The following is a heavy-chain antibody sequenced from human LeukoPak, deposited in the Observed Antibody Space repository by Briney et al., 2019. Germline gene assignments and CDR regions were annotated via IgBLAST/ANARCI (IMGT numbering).Heavy chain of an antibody. D-gene: IGHD3-3*01. CDR1: GYTFTGYY. Sequence: ASVTVSCKSSGYTFTGYYMHWVRQAPGQGLEWMGWINPNSGGTNYAQKFQGRVTMTRDTSISTAYMELSRLRSDDTAVYYCARSQRFLEWLSPSFDYWGQGTLVTVSS. V-gene: IGHV1-2*02. J-gene: IGHJ4*02. CDR2: INPNSGGT. CDR3: ARSQRFLEWLSPSFDY.